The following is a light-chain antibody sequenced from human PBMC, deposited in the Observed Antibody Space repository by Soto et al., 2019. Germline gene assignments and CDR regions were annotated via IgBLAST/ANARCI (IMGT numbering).Light chain of an antibody. CDR2: DTS. CDR3: QQRKHWPPLT. CDR1: QCVETY. V-gene: IGKV3-11*01. Sequence: EVVLTQSPATLSLSPGERAILSCRASQCVETYLVWYQQKPGQAPRLLIYDTSNRATGIPARFSGSGSETDVTLTISSLEPEDFAVYYCQQRKHWPPLTFGGGTKVELK. J-gene: IGKJ4*01.